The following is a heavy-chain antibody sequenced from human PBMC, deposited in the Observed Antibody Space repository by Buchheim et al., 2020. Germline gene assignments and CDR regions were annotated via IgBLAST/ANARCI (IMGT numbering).Heavy chain of an antibody. CDR1: GGSNSGYY. CDR3: AREGWDTIVSDGMDV. V-gene: IGHV4-59*01. D-gene: IGHD5-18*01. CDR2: IYYSGNT. J-gene: IGHJ6*02. Sequence: QVQLQESGPGLVKPSETLSLTCTVSGGSNSGYYWSWIRQSPGKGLEWIGYIYYSGNTNYNPSFKSRVTISVDTSKNQFSLKLNSVTAADTAVYYCAREGWDTIVSDGMDVWGQGTT.